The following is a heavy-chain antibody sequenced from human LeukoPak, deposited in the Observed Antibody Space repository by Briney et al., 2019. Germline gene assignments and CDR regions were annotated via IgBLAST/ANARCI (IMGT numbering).Heavy chain of an antibody. V-gene: IGHV4-39*01. CDR1: GGSISSSSYY. D-gene: IGHD3-22*01. CDR3: ARSAIQMKYYYDSSGYYYFDY. CDR2: IYYSGST. Sequence: SETLSLTCTVSGGSISSSSYYWGWIRQPQGKGLGWIGSIYYSGSTYYNPSLKSRVTISVDTSKNQFSLKLSSVTAADTAVYYCARSAIQMKYYYDSSGYYYFDYWGQGTLVTVSS. J-gene: IGHJ4*02.